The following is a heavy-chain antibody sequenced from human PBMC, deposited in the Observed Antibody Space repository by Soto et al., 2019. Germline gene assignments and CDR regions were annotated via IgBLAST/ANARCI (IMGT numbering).Heavy chain of an antibody. D-gene: IGHD1-26*01. Sequence: ASVKVSCKASGYTFTSYAMHWVRQAPGQRLEWMGWINAGNGNTIYAQKFQGRVTMTEDTSTDTAYMELSSLRSEDTAVYYCATDGIVGATQNWFDPWGQGTLVTVSS. CDR3: ATDGIVGATQNWFDP. J-gene: IGHJ5*02. CDR2: INAGNGNT. CDR1: GYTFTSYA. V-gene: IGHV1-3*01.